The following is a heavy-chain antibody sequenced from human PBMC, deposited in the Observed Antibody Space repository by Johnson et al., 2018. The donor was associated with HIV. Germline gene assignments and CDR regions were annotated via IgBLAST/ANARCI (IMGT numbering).Heavy chain of an antibody. CDR3: ARDSASGQQLVNSDAFDI. V-gene: IGHV3-30*03. Sequence: VQVVESGGGVVQPGRSLRLSCAASGFTFSTYGMHWVRQAPGKGLEWVALISYDGSYKYYADSVKGRFTISRDNSKNTLYVQMNSLRAEDTAVYYCARDSASGQQLVNSDAFDIWGQGTMVTVSS. CDR1: GFTFSTYG. J-gene: IGHJ3*02. CDR2: ISYDGSYK. D-gene: IGHD6-13*01.